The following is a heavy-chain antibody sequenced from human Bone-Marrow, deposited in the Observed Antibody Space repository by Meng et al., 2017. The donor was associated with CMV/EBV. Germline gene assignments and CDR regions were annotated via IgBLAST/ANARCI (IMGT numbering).Heavy chain of an antibody. D-gene: IGHD2-2*03. V-gene: IGHV3-66*01. CDR3: ARDFLGYCSSTSCLSGYYYYYGMDV. Sequence: GESLKISCTASGFSFNNFWMHWVRQAPGKGLEWVSVIYSGGSTYYADSVKGRFTISRDNAKNSLYLQMNSLRAEDTAVYYCARDFLGYCSSTSCLSGYYYYYGMDVWGQGTTVTVSS. CDR2: IYSGGST. J-gene: IGHJ6*02. CDR1: GFSFNNFW.